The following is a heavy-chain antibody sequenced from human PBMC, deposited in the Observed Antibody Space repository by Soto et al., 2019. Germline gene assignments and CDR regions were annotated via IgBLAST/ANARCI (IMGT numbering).Heavy chain of an antibody. J-gene: IGHJ6*02. Sequence: QVQLQESGPGLVKPSQTLSLTCTVSGGSISSGGYYWSWIRQHPGKGLEWIGYIYYSGSTYYNPSHTRRVTISVETSKNQLSLKLCSVTAADTAVYYCAIVYGSGYMDVWGQGTTVTVSS. CDR2: IYYSGST. D-gene: IGHD3-10*01. CDR1: GGSISSGGYY. V-gene: IGHV4-31*03. CDR3: AIVYGSGYMDV.